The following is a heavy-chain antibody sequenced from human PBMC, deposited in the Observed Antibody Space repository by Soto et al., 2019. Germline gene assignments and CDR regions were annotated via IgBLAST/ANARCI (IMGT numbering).Heavy chain of an antibody. J-gene: IGHJ4*02. CDR2: ISYTEST. D-gene: IGHD6-19*01. CDR1: GGSITSFY. V-gene: IGHV4-59*01. CDR3: AREGNGWYYSDY. Sequence: PXGTLSLTCTVSGGSITSFYWSWIRQTPGKGLEWIGHISYTESTNYNPSLKSRVTIAVDTSKNQFSLNLTSVTAADTAVYYCAREGNGWYYSDYWGQGALVTVSS.